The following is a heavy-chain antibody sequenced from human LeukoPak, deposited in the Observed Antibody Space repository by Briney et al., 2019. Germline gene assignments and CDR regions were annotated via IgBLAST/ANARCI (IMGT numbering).Heavy chain of an antibody. V-gene: IGHV3-30*03. CDR2: ISHHGSDQ. D-gene: IGHD2-15*01. Sequence: PGGSLRLSCAASGFNFKNYWMHWVRQAPGKGLEWVAVISHHGSDQFYADSVKGRFTISRDNSKNTLFLQMNSLGAEDTAVYYCAAQPCSVGRCYLDYWGQGTLVTVSS. J-gene: IGHJ4*02. CDR3: AAQPCSVGRCYLDY. CDR1: GFNFKNYW.